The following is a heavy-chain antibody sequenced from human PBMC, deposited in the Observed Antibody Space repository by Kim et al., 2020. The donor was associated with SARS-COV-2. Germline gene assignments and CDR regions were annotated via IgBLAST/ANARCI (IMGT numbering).Heavy chain of an antibody. D-gene: IGHD3-16*01. CDR3: ARVASLLGEDY. CDR1: GGTFNSYT. Sequence: SVKVSCKASGGTFNSYTLSWVRQAPGKGLEWMGRIVPMLDKTDYAQKFQGRFTSAADDVTIIVFVECVSVRSEDTAIYYCARVASLLGEDYWGQGTLVT. J-gene: IGHJ4*02. V-gene: IGHV1-69*08. CDR2: IVPMLDKT.